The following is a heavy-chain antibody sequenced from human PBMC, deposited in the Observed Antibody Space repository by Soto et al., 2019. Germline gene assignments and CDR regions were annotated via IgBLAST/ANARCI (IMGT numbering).Heavy chain of an antibody. D-gene: IGHD2-2*02. Sequence: SETLSLTCTVSGGSISSYYWSWIRQPPGKGLEWIGYIYYSGSTNYNPSLKSRVTISVDTSKNQFSLKLSSVTAADTAVYYCARAVTAAIINWFDPWGQGTLVTVSS. V-gene: IGHV4-59*01. CDR1: GGSISSYY. CDR3: ARAVTAAIINWFDP. CDR2: IYYSGST. J-gene: IGHJ5*02.